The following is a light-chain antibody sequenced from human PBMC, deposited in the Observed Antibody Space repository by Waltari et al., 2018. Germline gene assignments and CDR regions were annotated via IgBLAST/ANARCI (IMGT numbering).Light chain of an antibody. CDR1: SGINVGTYR. J-gene: IGLJ2*01. CDR2: FKSDSDK. V-gene: IGLV5-45*03. CDR3: MIWHSSAVV. Sequence: QAVLTQPSSLSASPGASASLTCTLRSGINVGTYRIYWYQQKPGSPPQYLLRFKSDSDKQHGSGVPSRFSGSKDASANAWILLISGLQSEDEADYYCMIWHSSAVVFGGGTKLTVL.